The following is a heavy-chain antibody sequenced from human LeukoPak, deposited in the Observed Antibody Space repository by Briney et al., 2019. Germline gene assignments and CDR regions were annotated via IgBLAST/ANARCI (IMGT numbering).Heavy chain of an antibody. J-gene: IGHJ4*02. V-gene: IGHV1-69*02. Sequence: SVKVSCKASGGTLSSYTISWVRHAPGQGVEWKGRIIPIPGLANYAQKFQGRVTITADKSTSTAYMEQSSLRSEDTAVYYCPSPTNSFSSRNVWGGFLDNWGQGTLVTVSS. CDR1: GGTLSSYT. D-gene: IGHD3-16*01. CDR2: IIPIPGLA. CDR3: PSPTNSFSSRNVWGGFLDN.